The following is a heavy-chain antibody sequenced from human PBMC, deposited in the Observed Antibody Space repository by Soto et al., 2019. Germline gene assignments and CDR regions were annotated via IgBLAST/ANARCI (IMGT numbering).Heavy chain of an antibody. CDR3: AREMGYCSGGSCYAFDI. CDR1: GFTFSSYS. CDR2: ISSSSSYI. Sequence: GSLRLSCAASGFTFSSYSMNWVRQAPGKGLEWVSSISSSSSYIYYADSVKGRLTISRDNAKNSLYLQMNSLRAEDTAVYYCAREMGYCSGGSCYAFDIWGQGTMVTVSS. D-gene: IGHD2-15*01. J-gene: IGHJ3*02. V-gene: IGHV3-21*01.